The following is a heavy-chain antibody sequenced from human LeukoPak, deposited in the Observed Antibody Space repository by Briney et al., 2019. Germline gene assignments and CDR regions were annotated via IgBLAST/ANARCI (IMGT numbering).Heavy chain of an antibody. Sequence: PSETLSLTCTVSGDSIRGYYWSWIRQPPGKGLEWIGYVHYSGSTNYNPSLKSRVTISVDTTKNEFSLKLSSVTAADTAVYYCARDRGRSGGFDYWGRGTLVTVSS. CDR2: VHYSGST. V-gene: IGHV4-59*01. CDR3: ARDRGRSGGFDY. J-gene: IGHJ4*02. CDR1: GDSIRGYY. D-gene: IGHD3-16*01.